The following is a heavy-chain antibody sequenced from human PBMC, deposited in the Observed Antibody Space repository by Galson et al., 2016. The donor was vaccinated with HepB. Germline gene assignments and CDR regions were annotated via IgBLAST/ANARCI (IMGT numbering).Heavy chain of an antibody. CDR2: ISGGGATT. CDR1: GFTFRSYA. Sequence: SLRLSCAASGFTFRSYAMNWVRQVPGKGLEWVSGISGGGATTYYADSVKGRFTISRGNTKNTLYLQMNSLRAEDTAVYYCAKGGGDYGGNFVFDYWGQGSLVTVSS. V-gene: IGHV3-23*01. CDR3: AKGGGDYGGNFVFDY. J-gene: IGHJ4*02. D-gene: IGHD4-23*01.